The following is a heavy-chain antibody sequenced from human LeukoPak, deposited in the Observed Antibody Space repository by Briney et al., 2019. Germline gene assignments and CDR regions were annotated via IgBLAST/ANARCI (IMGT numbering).Heavy chain of an antibody. CDR3: TKSSGWPFDN. J-gene: IGHJ4*02. CDR1: GFSVTINY. CDR2: INSDGST. Sequence: GGSLRLSCAASGFSVTINYTAWVRQAPGRGLEWVSIINSDGSTYYADSVKGRFTISRDGSKNTVSLQMNSVRAEDTAMYYCTKSSGWPFDNWGQGTLVTVSS. D-gene: IGHD6-19*01. V-gene: IGHV3-53*01.